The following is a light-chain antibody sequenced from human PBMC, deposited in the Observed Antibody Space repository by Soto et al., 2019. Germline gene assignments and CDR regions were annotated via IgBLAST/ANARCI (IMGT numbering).Light chain of an antibody. CDR2: LGS. J-gene: IGKJ5*01. CDR1: QSLLHSNGYNY. V-gene: IGKV2-28*01. Sequence: DIVMTQSPLSLPVTPGEPASISCRSSQSLLHSNGYNYLDWYLQKPGQSPQLLIYLGSNRASGVPDRFSGSGSGTDFTLKISRVEAEDVGVYYCMQGTHWPPINFGQGTRLEIK. CDR3: MQGTHWPPIN.